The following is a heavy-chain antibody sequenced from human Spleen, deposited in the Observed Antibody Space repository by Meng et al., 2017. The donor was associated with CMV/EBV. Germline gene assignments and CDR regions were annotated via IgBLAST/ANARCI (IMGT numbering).Heavy chain of an antibody. CDR3: ARGEWEYSGLYGMDV. V-gene: IGHV3-7*01. CDR1: GFTVSSYW. Sequence: GGSLRLSCAASGFTVSSYWMSWVRQAPGKGLEWVANIKQDGSEKYYVDSVKGRFTISRDNAKNSLYLQMNSLRAEDTAVYYCARGEWEYSGLYGMDVWGQGTTVTVSS. CDR2: IKQDGSEK. J-gene: IGHJ6*02. D-gene: IGHD5-12*01.